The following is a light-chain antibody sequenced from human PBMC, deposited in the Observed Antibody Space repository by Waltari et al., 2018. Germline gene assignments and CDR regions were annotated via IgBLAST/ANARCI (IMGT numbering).Light chain of an antibody. V-gene: IGKV4-1*01. Sequence: DIVMTQSPDSLAVSLVERATINCKSSQSVLSSAKNRNYLAWYQQRPGQPPKKLIYWASTRESGVPDRISGSGSGTDFTLTISSLQADDVAVYYCQQYYSTPWTFGQGTKVEIK. CDR3: QQYYSTPWT. J-gene: IGKJ1*01. CDR1: QSVLSSAKNRNY. CDR2: WAS.